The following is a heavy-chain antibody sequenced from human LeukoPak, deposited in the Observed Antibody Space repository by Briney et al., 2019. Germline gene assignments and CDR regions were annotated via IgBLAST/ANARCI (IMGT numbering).Heavy chain of an antibody. J-gene: IGHJ4*02. D-gene: IGHD3-22*01. CDR2: IKQDGSEK. V-gene: IGHV3-7*01. CDR1: GFTFSSYW. Sequence: GGSLRLSCAASGFTFSSYWMSWVRQAPGKGLEWVANIKQDGSEKYYVDSVKGRFTISRDNAKNSLYLQMNSLRAEDTAVYYCARDKILYYNDSSGGFDYWGQGTLVTVSS. CDR3: ARDKILYYNDSSGGFDY.